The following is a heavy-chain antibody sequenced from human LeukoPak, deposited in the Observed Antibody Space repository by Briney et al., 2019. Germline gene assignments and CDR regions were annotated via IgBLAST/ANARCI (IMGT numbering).Heavy chain of an antibody. V-gene: IGHV4-34*01. D-gene: IGHD3-10*01. CDR1: GGSFSGYY. CDR3: ARPELRPFLYYGSGGYYRY. CDR2: INHSGST. Sequence: SETLSLTCAVYGGSFSGYYWSWIRQPPGKGLEWIGEINHSGSTNYNPSLKSRVTISVDTSKNQFSLKLSSVTAADTAVYYCARPELRPFLYYGSGGYYRYWGQGTLVTVSS. J-gene: IGHJ4*02.